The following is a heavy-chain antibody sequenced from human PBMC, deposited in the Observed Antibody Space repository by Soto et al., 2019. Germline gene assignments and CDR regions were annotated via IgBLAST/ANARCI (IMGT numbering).Heavy chain of an antibody. J-gene: IGHJ6*02. CDR2: IYSGGST. CDR3: ARVGTRYYGMDV. CDR1: GFIFKMYW. Sequence: GGSLRLSCAASGFIFKMYWMHWVRQSPGKGLEWVSVIYSGGSTYYADSVKGRFTISRDNSKNTLYLQMNSLRAEDTAVYYCARVGTRYYGMDVWGQGTTVTVSS. V-gene: IGHV3-53*01. D-gene: IGHD1-7*01.